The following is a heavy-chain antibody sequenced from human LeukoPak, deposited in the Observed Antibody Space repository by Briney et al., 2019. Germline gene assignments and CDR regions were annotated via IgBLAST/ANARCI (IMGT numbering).Heavy chain of an antibody. CDR2: ISGRDDTTYYTDSPEGST. CDR3: AKCMSATGVCLNFDS. Sequence: PGGSLGLSCEASGFTFLNYAMSWVRQAPGKGLQWVSGISGRDDTTYYTDSPEGSTYYTNSAEGRFTISRDNSKNTVYLQIDSLGVEDTAVYYCAKCMSATGVCLNFDSWGQGILVTVSS. D-gene: IGHD2-21*02. J-gene: IGHJ4*02. CDR1: GFTFLNYA. V-gene: IGHV3-23*01.